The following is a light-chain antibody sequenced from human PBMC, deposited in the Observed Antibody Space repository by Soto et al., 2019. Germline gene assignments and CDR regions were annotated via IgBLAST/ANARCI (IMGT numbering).Light chain of an antibody. V-gene: IGKV1-5*03. J-gene: IGKJ1*01. CDR3: QQYKSWT. CDR2: KAS. Sequence: DIQMTQSPSTLSASVGDRVTITCRASQSISSWLSWYQQKPGKAPKLLIYKASSLESGVPSRFSGSGSGTVFTLTICSLQPDDFASYYCQQYKSWTFGQGTKVEIK. CDR1: QSISSW.